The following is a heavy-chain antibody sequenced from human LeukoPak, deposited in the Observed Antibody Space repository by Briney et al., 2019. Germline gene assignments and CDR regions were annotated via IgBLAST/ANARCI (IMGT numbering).Heavy chain of an antibody. CDR1: GFTFSSYA. CDR2: ISGSGGST. V-gene: IGHV3-23*01. CDR3: AKGGRPDILTNFDY. J-gene: IGHJ4*02. Sequence: GGSLRLSCAASGFTFSSYAMSWVRQAPGKGLEWDSAISGSGGSTYYADSVKGRFTISRDNSKNTLYLQMNSLRAEDTAVYYCAKGGRPDILTNFDYWGQGTLVTVSS. D-gene: IGHD3-9*01.